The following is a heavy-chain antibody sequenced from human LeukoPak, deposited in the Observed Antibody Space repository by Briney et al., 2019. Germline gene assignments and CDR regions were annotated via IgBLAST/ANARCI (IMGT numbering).Heavy chain of an antibody. CDR1: GGSISSYY. V-gene: IGHV4-59*12. CDR3: ARVFRIAAAGDWFDP. Sequence: SETLSLTCTVSGGSISSYYWNWIRQPPGKGLEWIGHIYYSGSTYYNPSLKSRVTISVDTSKNQFSLKLSSVTAADTAVYYCARVFRIAAAGDWFDPWGQGTLVTVSS. CDR2: IYYSGST. J-gene: IGHJ5*02. D-gene: IGHD6-13*01.